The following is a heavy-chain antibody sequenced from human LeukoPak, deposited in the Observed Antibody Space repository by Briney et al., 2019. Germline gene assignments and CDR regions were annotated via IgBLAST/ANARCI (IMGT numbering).Heavy chain of an antibody. CDR1: GFSFSSYS. V-gene: IGHV3-21*01. CDR2: ISASGNYI. CDR3: ARGLYYYGTDAIDI. D-gene: IGHD3-16*01. J-gene: IGHJ3*02. Sequence: TGGSPRLSCAAPGFSFSSYSMNWVRQAPGRGLEWVSSISASGNYIYYADSVKGRFTISRDSAENSLYLQMNSLGAEDTAVYYCARGLYYYGTDAIDIWGQGTMVTVS.